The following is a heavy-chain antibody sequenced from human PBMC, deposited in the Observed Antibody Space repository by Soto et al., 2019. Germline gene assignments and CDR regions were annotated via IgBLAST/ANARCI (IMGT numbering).Heavy chain of an antibody. CDR1: GFLITDNYF. D-gene: IGHD3-22*01. J-gene: IGHJ5*02. CDR3: AKDSSGLDP. CDR2: VYHNGDT. V-gene: IGHV4-38-2*02. Sequence: PSETLSPTCTVSGFLITDNYFWGWIRQPPGQALEWLGSVYHNGDTRYNPSLKSHITISVDTSKNQFTLRVTSVTAADTAVYFCAKDSSGLDPWSPGTLVTVSS.